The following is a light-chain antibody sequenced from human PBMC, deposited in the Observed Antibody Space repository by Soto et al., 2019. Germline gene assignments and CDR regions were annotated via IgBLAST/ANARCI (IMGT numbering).Light chain of an antibody. Sequence: EIVMTQSPATLFVSPGDRATLSCRASQSVGSNLAWYQQKPGQAPRLLIYDASNRATGIPARFSGSGSGTDFTFTISNLEPEDFAVYYCQQRSNWSFGQGTRLEI. J-gene: IGKJ5*01. V-gene: IGKV3-11*01. CDR3: QQRSNWS. CDR1: QSVGSN. CDR2: DAS.